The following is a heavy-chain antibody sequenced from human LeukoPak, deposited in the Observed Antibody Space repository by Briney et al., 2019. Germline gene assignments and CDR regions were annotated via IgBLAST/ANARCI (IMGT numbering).Heavy chain of an antibody. D-gene: IGHD2-2*01. Sequence: GGSLRLSCAASGFTFSDYYMSWIRQAPGKGLEWVSYISSSSSYTNYADSVKGRFTISRDNAKNSLYLQMNSLRAEDTAVYYCARGVVPAALPLCYYYYGMDVWGQGTTVTVSS. CDR1: GFTFSDYY. CDR2: ISSSSSYT. J-gene: IGHJ6*02. V-gene: IGHV3-11*03. CDR3: ARGVVPAALPLCYYYYGMDV.